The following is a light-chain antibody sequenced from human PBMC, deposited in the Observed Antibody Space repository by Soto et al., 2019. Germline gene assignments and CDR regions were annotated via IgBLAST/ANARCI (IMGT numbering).Light chain of an antibody. CDR1: RSNIGAGYD. J-gene: IGLJ2*01. CDR3: QSYDSSLSGVA. V-gene: IGLV1-40*01. CDR2: GNN. Sequence: QSVLTQPPSVSGAPGQRVTISCTGSRSNIGAGYDVHWYQQLPGTAPKLLIYGNNNRPSGVPDRFSGSKSGTSASLAITGLQAEDEADYYCQSYDSSLSGVAFGGGTKVTVL.